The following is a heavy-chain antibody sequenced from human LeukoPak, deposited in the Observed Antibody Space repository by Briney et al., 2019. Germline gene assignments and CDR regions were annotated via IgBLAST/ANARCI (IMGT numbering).Heavy chain of an antibody. CDR1: GYSFSNYW. Sequence: GESLKISCKGSGYSFSNYWIGWVRQMPGKGLEWMGTIYPGDSDTKYSPSFQGQVTISADKSISTAYLQWSCLKASDTAMYYCARGSYCSSTGCQHFDYWGQGTLVTVSS. CDR2: IYPGDSDT. J-gene: IGHJ4*02. D-gene: IGHD2-2*01. V-gene: IGHV5-51*01. CDR3: ARGSYCSSTGCQHFDY.